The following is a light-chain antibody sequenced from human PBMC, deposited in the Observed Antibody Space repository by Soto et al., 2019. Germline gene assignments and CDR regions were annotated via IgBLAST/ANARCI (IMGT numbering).Light chain of an antibody. V-gene: IGLV2-14*03. Sequence: QSALTQPASVSGSPGQSITISCSGTNSDIGSYNRVSWYRQHPGKAPKLLIYDVTKRPSGVSNRFSGSKSGNTAFLTISGLQAEDEADYYCSSFRGTATLDVFGTGTKLTVL. J-gene: IGLJ1*01. CDR1: NSDIGSYNR. CDR2: DVT. CDR3: SSFRGTATLDV.